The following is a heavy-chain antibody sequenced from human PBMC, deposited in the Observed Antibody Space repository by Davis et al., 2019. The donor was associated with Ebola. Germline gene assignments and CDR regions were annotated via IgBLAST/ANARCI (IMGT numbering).Heavy chain of an antibody. J-gene: IGHJ4*02. V-gene: IGHV3-53*01. CDR2: IYSGGST. D-gene: IGHD3-3*01. Sequence: GGSLRLSCAASGFTVSSNYMSWIRQAPGKGLEWVSVIYSGGSTYYADSVKGRFTISKDNSKNTLYLQMNSLRADDTAVYYCASYDFWSGYQFDYWGQGTLVTVSS. CDR1: GFTVSSNY. CDR3: ASYDFWSGYQFDY.